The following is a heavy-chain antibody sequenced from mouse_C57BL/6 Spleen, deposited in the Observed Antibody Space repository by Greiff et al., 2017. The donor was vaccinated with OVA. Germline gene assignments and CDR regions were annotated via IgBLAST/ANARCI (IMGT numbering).Heavy chain of an antibody. Sequence: QVQLQQPGPELVKPGASVKLSCKASGYTFTSYWMPWVKQRPGQGLEWIGNINPSNGGTPYNQKFKSKATLTVDKSSSTAYMQLSSRTSEDSAVDYCARPRGTSLGMDYWGQGTLVTVAA. CDR2: INPSNGGT. V-gene: IGHV1-53*01. CDR3: ARPRGTSLGMDY. D-gene: IGHD2-14*01. J-gene: IGHJ3*01. CDR1: GYTFTSYW.